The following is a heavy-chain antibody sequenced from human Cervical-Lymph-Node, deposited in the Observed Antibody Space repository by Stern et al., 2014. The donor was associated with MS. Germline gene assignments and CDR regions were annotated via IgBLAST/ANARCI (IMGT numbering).Heavy chain of an antibody. CDR2: IRAYNGNT. CDR1: GYTFTSYG. V-gene: IGHV1-18*01. CDR3: ARDRYNWNYGRAFDI. D-gene: IGHD1-7*01. Sequence: QVQLVQSGAEVKKPGASVKVSCKASGYTFTSYGISWVRQAPGQGLEWMGWIRAYNGNTNYAQKLQGRVTMTTDTSTSTAYRELRSLRSDDTAVYYCARDRYNWNYGRAFDIWGQGTMVTVSS. J-gene: IGHJ3*02.